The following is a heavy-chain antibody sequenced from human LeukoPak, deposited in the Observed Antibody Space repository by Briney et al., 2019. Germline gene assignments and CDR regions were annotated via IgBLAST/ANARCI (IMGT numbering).Heavy chain of an antibody. J-gene: IGHJ4*02. Sequence: GASVKVSCKASGYTFTTYEINWVRQATGQGLEWMGWMNPKSGYTGSAQKFQGRVTMTRDTSISTAYMELSSLRTEDTAVYYCMRVAGSADYWGQGTLVTVSS. D-gene: IGHD6-19*01. CDR3: MRVAGSADY. CDR2: MNPKSGYT. V-gene: IGHV1-8*01. CDR1: GYTFTTYE.